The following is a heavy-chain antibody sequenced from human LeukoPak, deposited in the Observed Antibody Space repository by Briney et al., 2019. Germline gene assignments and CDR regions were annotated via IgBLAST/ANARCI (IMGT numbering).Heavy chain of an antibody. CDR3: ARGDYFDY. Sequence: GGSLRLSCAASGFTVTSNYMNWVRQAPGKGLQWVSSLSSSGSYIYYADSLKGRFTISRDNAKNSLYLQMNSLRAEGTAVYYCARGDYFDYWGQGTLVTVSS. V-gene: IGHV3-21*01. CDR2: LSSSGSYI. J-gene: IGHJ4*02. CDR1: GFTVTSNY.